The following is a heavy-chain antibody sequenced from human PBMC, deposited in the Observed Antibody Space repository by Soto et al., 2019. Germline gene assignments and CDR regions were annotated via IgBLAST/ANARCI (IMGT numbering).Heavy chain of an antibody. CDR3: ARGWGYDSNDYYYAY. Sequence: QVQLVQSGAEVRKPGSSVKVSCKASGGTFSRHAISWVRQAPGQGLEWMGGIIPIFGKANHAQKLQGRVKIIADESTSTVYMELSSLRSEDTAMYYCARGWGYDSNDYYYAYWGQGTLVIVSS. CDR1: GGTFSRHA. V-gene: IGHV1-69*01. CDR2: IIPIFGKA. J-gene: IGHJ4*02. D-gene: IGHD3-22*01.